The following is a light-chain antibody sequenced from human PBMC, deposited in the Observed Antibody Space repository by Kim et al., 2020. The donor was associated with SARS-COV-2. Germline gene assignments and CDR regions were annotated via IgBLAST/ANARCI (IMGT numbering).Light chain of an antibody. CDR2: AAP. Sequence: SASVRQRVHRTRRASQSISSFFMWYEQTPGKPPTPVIYAAPSSQSGVTSRFSGCVSGTDFTLTMSSLQPEDFATYHCTQNYSTPYIFGRGTKLEL. V-gene: IGKV1-39*01. CDR1: QSISSF. J-gene: IGKJ2*01. CDR3: TQNYSTPYI.